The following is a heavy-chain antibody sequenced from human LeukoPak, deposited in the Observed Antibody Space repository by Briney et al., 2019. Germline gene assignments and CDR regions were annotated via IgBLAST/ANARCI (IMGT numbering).Heavy chain of an antibody. V-gene: IGHV3-20*04. J-gene: IGHJ5*02. D-gene: IGHD3-16*02. CDR3: ARDLSYDYVWGSYRPNWFDP. Sequence: GGSLRLSCAASGFTFDDYGMSWVRQAPGKGLEWVSGINWSGGSTGYADSVKGRFTISRDNAKNSLYLQMNSLRAEDTALYYCARDLSYDYVWGSYRPNWFDPWGQGTLVTVSS. CDR2: INWSGGST. CDR1: GFTFDDYG.